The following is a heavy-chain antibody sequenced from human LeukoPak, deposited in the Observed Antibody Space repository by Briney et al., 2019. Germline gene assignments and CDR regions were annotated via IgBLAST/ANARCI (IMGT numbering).Heavy chain of an antibody. J-gene: IGHJ6*02. Sequence: SETLSLTCTVSGGSISSYYWSWIRQPPGKGLEWIGYIYYSGSTNYNPSLKSRVTISVYTSKNQFSLKLSSVTAADTAVYYCARDLKYSYGYYPYYYYGMDVWGQGTTVTVSS. D-gene: IGHD5-18*01. V-gene: IGHV4-59*01. CDR2: IYYSGST. CDR3: ARDLKYSYGYYPYYYYGMDV. CDR1: GGSISSYY.